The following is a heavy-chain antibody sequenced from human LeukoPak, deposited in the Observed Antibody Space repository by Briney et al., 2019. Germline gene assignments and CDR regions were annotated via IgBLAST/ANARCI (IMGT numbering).Heavy chain of an antibody. Sequence: SSETLSLPCTVSGGSVSSGSYYWSWIRQPPVKPLERIGYIYYSGSTNYNSSLQSRVTISVDTSKNQFSLKLSSVTAADTAVYYCARLPVYYDGSASNAFDYWGQGTLVTVSS. CDR3: ARLPVYYDGSASNAFDY. CDR2: IYYSGST. V-gene: IGHV4-61*01. CDR1: GGSVSSGSYY. J-gene: IGHJ4*02. D-gene: IGHD3-22*01.